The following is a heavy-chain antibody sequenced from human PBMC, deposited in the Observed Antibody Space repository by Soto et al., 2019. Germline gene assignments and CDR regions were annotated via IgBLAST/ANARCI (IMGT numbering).Heavy chain of an antibody. CDR1: GFTFSIYG. CDR3: AKDRAQLVRFLEWLPSPLDY. D-gene: IGHD3-3*01. Sequence: GSLRLSCAASGFTFSIYGMHWVRQAPGKGLEWVAVISYDGSNKYYADSVKGRFTISRDNSKNTLYLQMNSLRAEDTAVYYCAKDRAQLVRFLEWLPSPLDYWGQGTLVTVSS. CDR2: ISYDGSNK. V-gene: IGHV3-30*18. J-gene: IGHJ4*02.